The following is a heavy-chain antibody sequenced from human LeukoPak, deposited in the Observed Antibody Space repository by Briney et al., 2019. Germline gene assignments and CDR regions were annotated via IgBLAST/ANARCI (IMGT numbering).Heavy chain of an antibody. V-gene: IGHV4-59*01. Sequence: SETLPLTCTVSGGSISSYYWSWIRQPPGKGLEWIGYIYYSGSTNYNPSLKSRVTISVDTSKNQFSLKLSSVTAADTAVYYCARGYLWFGELTSVPSYYFDYWGQGTLVTVSS. CDR2: IYYSGST. D-gene: IGHD3-10*01. CDR3: ARGYLWFGELTSVPSYYFDY. CDR1: GGSISSYY. J-gene: IGHJ4*02.